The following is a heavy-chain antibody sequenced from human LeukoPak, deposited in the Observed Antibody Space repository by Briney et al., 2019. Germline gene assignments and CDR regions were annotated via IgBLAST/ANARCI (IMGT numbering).Heavy chain of an antibody. J-gene: IGHJ4*02. Sequence: GGSLRLFCAASGFTFSTYAVNWVRQAPGKALVWVSAISSSCGTTYCADSVKGRFSISRDNSKNTLYLRMNSLRAEDTAIYYCAKDRNAWPTNFDSWGQGTLVTVSA. CDR2: ISSSCGTT. V-gene: IGHV3-23*01. D-gene: IGHD5-24*01. CDR3: AKDRNAWPTNFDS. CDR1: GFTFSTYA.